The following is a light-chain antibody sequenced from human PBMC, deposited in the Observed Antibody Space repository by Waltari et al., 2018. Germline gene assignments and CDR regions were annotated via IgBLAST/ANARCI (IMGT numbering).Light chain of an antibody. CDR3: SSYAGSNKVV. Sequence: QSALTQPPSASGSPGQSVTISCTGTSSDAGGYNSVSWYQQHPGKAPKLLIYEVSKRPSGVPDRFSGSKSGNTASLTVSGLQAEDEADYYCSSYAGSNKVVFGGGTKLTVL. CDR2: EVS. V-gene: IGLV2-8*01. J-gene: IGLJ2*01. CDR1: SSDAGGYNS.